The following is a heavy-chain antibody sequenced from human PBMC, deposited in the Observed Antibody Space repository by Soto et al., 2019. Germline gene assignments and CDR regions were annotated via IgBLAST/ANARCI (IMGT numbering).Heavy chain of an antibody. D-gene: IGHD1-7*01. CDR1: GGNFNTYA. J-gene: IGHJ6*02. Sequence: QVQLVQSGAEVKTPGSSVKVSCKASGGNFNTYATNWVRLAPGQGLEWMGGIIPIFDAINHAQKFQGRVTFTADEYTGIAYMELSSLRSEDTAVYYCARPAFGGRTYYAMDVWGQGTTITVSS. CDR2: IIPIFDAI. CDR3: ARPAFGGRTYYAMDV. V-gene: IGHV1-69*12.